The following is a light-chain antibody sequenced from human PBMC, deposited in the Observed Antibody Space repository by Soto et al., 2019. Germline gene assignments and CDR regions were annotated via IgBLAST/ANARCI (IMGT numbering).Light chain of an antibody. CDR3: QHYYRFSGA. Sequence: DFQMTQSPSTLSASVGDRVTITCRASQNVYSWVAWYQQKPGKAPKLLIYAASTLQMGVPSRFSGSGSGTECSLTIDSLQPDDCATYYFQHYYRFSGAFGHETNVEVK. CDR1: QNVYSW. CDR2: AAS. J-gene: IGKJ1*01. V-gene: IGKV1-5*01.